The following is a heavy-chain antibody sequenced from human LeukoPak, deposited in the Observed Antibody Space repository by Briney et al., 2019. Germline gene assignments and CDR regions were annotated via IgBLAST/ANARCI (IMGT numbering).Heavy chain of an antibody. J-gene: IGHJ4*02. CDR1: GFTFSSYE. D-gene: IGHD1-26*01. CDR3: ARASLKGERTDY. Sequence: PGGSLRLSCAASGFTFSSYEMNWVRQAPGKGLEWVSYISSSGSTIYYADSVKGRFTISRDNAKNSLYLQMNSLRAEDTAVYYCARASLKGERTDYWGQGTLVTVSS. CDR2: ISSSGSTI. V-gene: IGHV3-48*03.